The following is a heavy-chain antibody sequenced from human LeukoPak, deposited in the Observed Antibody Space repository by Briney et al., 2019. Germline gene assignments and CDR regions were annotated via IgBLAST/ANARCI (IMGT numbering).Heavy chain of an antibody. J-gene: IGHJ4*02. Sequence: SETLSLTCTVSGGSISSSSYYWGCIRQPPGKGLECIGSIYYSGSTYYNPSLKSRVTISVNTSKNQFSLKLSSVTAADTAVYYCARERGELEPKYPRFASGDYWGQGTLVTVSS. CDR1: GGSISSSSYY. V-gene: IGHV4-39*07. D-gene: IGHD1-1*01. CDR3: ARERGELEPKYPRFASGDY. CDR2: IYYSGST.